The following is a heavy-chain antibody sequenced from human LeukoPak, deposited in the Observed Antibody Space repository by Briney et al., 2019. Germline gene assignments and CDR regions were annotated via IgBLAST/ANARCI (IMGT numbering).Heavy chain of an antibody. CDR3: AKQSDSSGYWGNFDY. CDR2: ISGSGGST. D-gene: IGHD3-22*01. CDR1: GFIFSNYG. V-gene: IGHV3-23*01. J-gene: IGHJ4*02. Sequence: GGSLRLSCAASGFIFSNYGMAWVRQAPGKGLEWVSGISGSGGSTYYADSVKGRFTISRDNSKNTLYLQMNSLRAEDTAVYYCAKQSDSSGYWGNFDYWGQGTLVTVSS.